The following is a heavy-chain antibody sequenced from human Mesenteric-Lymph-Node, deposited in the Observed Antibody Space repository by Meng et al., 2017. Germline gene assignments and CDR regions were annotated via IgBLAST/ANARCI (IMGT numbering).Heavy chain of an antibody. J-gene: IGHJ4*02. Sequence: SETLSLTCAVYGGSFSGYYWSWIRQPPGKGLEWIGEINHSGSTNYNPSLKSRVTISVDTAKNQFSLKLSSVTAADTAVYYCARRYSYGYYFEQWGQGTLVTVSS. V-gene: IGHV4-34*01. CDR2: INHSGST. CDR1: GGSFSGYY. D-gene: IGHD5-18*01. CDR3: ARRYSYGYYFEQ.